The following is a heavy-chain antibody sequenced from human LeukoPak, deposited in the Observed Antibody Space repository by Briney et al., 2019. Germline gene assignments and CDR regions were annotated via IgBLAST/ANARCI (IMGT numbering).Heavy chain of an antibody. D-gene: IGHD5-12*01. Sequence: PSETLSLTCTVSGDSVSRGYWGWIRQPPGKGLDYIGSISNRGSTYSNPSLKSRVIISIDTSKNQFSLKVNSVTAADTAIYYCARDRRSDYDPNWFDPWGQGTLVIVSS. V-gene: IGHV4-38-2*02. CDR3: ARDRRSDYDPNWFDP. CDR1: GDSVSRGY. J-gene: IGHJ5*02. CDR2: ISNRGST.